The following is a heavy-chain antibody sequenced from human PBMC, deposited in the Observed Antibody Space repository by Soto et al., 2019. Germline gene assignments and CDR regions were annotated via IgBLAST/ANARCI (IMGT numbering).Heavy chain of an antibody. V-gene: IGHV4-34*01. CDR3: ARDPDCSSTSCMKNRSYYFDY. J-gene: IGHJ4*02. CDR2: INHSGST. Sequence: SETLSLTCAVYGGSFSGYYWSWIRQPPWKGLEWIGEINHSGSTNYNPSLKSRVTISVDTSKNQFSLKLSSVTAADTAVYYCARDPDCSSTSCMKNRSYYFDYWGQGTLVTVSS. CDR1: GGSFSGYY. D-gene: IGHD2-2*01.